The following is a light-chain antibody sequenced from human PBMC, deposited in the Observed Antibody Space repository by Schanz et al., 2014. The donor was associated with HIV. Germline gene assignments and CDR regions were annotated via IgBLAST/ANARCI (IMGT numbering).Light chain of an antibody. J-gene: IGKJ2*01. V-gene: IGKV1-5*03. Sequence: DIQMTQSPSTLSASVGDRVTITCRASQSISSWLAWYQQKPGKAPNLLIFEASSLKGGVPSRFSGSGSGTDFTLTINGLQPDDFATYYCQQLNSFPYTFGQGTMLEI. CDR3: QQLNSFPYT. CDR2: EAS. CDR1: QSISSW.